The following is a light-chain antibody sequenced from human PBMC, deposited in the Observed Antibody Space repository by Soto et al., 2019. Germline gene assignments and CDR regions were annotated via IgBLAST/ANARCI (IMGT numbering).Light chain of an antibody. CDR1: SSDVGGYNY. CDR2: EFS. Sequence: QSALTQPASVSGSPGQSITISCTGTSSDVGGYNYVSWYQQHPGKAPKLMIYEFSNRPSGVSNRLSGSNSGNTASLTISGLQAEDEADYYCSSYASSSTLVFGGGTKLTVL. V-gene: IGLV2-14*01. CDR3: SSYASSSTLV. J-gene: IGLJ2*01.